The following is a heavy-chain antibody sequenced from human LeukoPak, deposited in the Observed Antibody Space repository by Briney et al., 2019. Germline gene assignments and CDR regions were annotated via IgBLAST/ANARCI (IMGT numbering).Heavy chain of an antibody. Sequence: GGSLRLSCAASGFTVSSNYMSWVRQAPGKGLEWVSVIYSGGSTYYADSVKGRFTISRDNSKNTLYLQMNSLRAEDTAVYYCAKSTAGYDFWSGLYYYGMDVWGQGTTVTVSS. J-gene: IGHJ6*02. D-gene: IGHD3-3*01. V-gene: IGHV3-53*01. CDR1: GFTVSSNY. CDR3: AKSTAGYDFWSGLYYYGMDV. CDR2: IYSGGST.